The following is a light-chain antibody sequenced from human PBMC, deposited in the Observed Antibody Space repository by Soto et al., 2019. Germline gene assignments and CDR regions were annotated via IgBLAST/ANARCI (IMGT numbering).Light chain of an antibody. CDR1: QSVSSSY. V-gene: IGKV3-20*01. J-gene: IGKJ2*01. Sequence: VLTQSPGTLSLSPGERATLSCRASQSVSSSYLAWYQQKPGQAPRLLIYGASSRAIGIPDSFSGSGSGTDLTLTINRLEPEDFAVYYCQQYGSSPQYTFGQGTKLEIK. CDR2: GAS. CDR3: QQYGSSPQYT.